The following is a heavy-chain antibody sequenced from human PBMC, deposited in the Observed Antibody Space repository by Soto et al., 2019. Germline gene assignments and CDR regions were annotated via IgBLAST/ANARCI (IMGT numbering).Heavy chain of an antibody. CDR3: ARGRTVRNYADDSSDYFYFFDY. J-gene: IGHJ4*02. V-gene: IGHV4-59*07. Sequence: WDTLSLTCTVSGDSISTFYWGWMRQSPGKELEWIGYVYYTGSTNYNPSLKSRVTISVDRSKNQFSLKLTSANAADTAVYYCARGRTVRNYADDSSDYFYFFDYWGQGTQVTVYS. CDR1: GDSISTFY. D-gene: IGHD3-22*01. CDR2: VYYTGST.